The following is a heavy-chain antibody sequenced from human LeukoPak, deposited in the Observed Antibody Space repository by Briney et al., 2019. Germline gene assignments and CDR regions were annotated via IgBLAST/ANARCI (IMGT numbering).Heavy chain of an antibody. CDR2: IYTSGST. CDR3: AREFRPPIYYYYYYMDV. CDR1: SGSISSYY. J-gene: IGHJ6*03. Sequence: SETLSLTCTVSSGSISSYYWSWIRQPAGKGLEWIGRIYTSGSTNYNPSLKSRVTMSVDTSKNQFSLKLSSVTAADTAVYYCAREFRPPIYYYYYYMDVWGKGTTVTVSS. V-gene: IGHV4-4*07.